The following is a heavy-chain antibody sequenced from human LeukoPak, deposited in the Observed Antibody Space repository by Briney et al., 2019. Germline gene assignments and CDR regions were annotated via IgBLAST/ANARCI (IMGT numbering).Heavy chain of an antibody. CDR1: GFNFSSYA. J-gene: IGHJ3*02. Sequence: PGGSLRLSCAASGFNFSSYAITWVRQAPGKGLEWASAISGSGGSTFYADSVKGRFTISRDNSKNTLYLQMNSLRAEDTAVYYCAKASSWGLDSAFDIWGQGTMVTVSS. CDR3: AKASSWGLDSAFDI. CDR2: ISGSGGST. D-gene: IGHD3-16*01. V-gene: IGHV3-23*01.